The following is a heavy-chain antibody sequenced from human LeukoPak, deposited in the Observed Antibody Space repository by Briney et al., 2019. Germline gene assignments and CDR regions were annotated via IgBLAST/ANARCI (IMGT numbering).Heavy chain of an antibody. Sequence: GGSLRPSCAASGFTFSSYWMHWVRQAPRKGLVWVSRINSDGSSTSYADSVKGRFTISRDNAKNTLYLQMNSLRAEDTAVYYCAKGYCSGGSCPSAPFYFDYWGQGTLVTVSS. CDR3: AKGYCSGGSCPSAPFYFDY. CDR2: INSDGSST. CDR1: GFTFSSYW. D-gene: IGHD2-15*01. J-gene: IGHJ4*02. V-gene: IGHV3-74*01.